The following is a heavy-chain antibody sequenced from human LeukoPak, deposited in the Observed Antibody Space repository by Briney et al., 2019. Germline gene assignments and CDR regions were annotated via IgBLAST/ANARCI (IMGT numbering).Heavy chain of an antibody. CDR1: GGSISRYY. V-gene: IGHV4-59*01. D-gene: IGHD5-24*01. J-gene: IGHJ4*02. CDR3: ARDLDGYNPN. Sequence: SETLSLTCTVSGGSISRYYWSWIRQPPGKGLEWIGYIYYSGSTNYNPSLKSRVTISVDTSKNQFSLNLSSVTAADTAVYYCARDLDGYNPNWGQGTLVTVSS. CDR2: IYYSGST.